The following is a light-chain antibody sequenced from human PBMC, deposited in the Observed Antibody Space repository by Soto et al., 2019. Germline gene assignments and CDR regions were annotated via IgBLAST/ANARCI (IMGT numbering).Light chain of an antibody. Sequence: EIVMTQSPATLSVSPGERATLSCRSSQSVSSNLAWYQQKPGQAPRLLIYGASTRSTGIPARFSGSGSGTEFTLTICSLQSEDFAVYYCQQYNTWPGWTFGQGTKVEI. CDR1: QSVSSN. J-gene: IGKJ1*01. V-gene: IGKV3-15*01. CDR3: QQYNTWPGWT. CDR2: GAS.